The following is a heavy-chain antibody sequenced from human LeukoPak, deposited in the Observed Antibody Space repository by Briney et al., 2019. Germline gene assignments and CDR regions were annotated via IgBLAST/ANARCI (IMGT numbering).Heavy chain of an antibody. CDR3: ARTAYDLRGQSLVPGLDS. CDR1: GFTFRNYQ. V-gene: IGHV3-48*03. Sequence: GGSLRLSCAASGFTFRNYQMNWVRQAPGKGLEWVSYIGNIISTTHYADSVRGRFTVSRADAKSSLYLQMSSLRVEDTAVYYCARTAYDLRGQSLVPGLDSWGQGTLVTVSS. CDR2: IGNIISTT. J-gene: IGHJ4*02. D-gene: IGHD6-19*01.